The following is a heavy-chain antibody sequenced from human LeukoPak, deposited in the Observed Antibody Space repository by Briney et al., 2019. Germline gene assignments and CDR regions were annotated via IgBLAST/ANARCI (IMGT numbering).Heavy chain of an antibody. V-gene: IGHV1-8*01. Sequence: ASVKVSCKASGYTFTSYDINWVRQATGQGLEWMGWMNPNSGNTGYAQKFQGRVTMTRNTSISTAYMELSSLRSEDTAVYYCARALRIAVAGTYYFDYWGQGTLVTVSS. CDR1: GYTFTSYD. CDR3: ARALRIAVAGTYYFDY. J-gene: IGHJ4*02. D-gene: IGHD6-19*01. CDR2: MNPNSGNT.